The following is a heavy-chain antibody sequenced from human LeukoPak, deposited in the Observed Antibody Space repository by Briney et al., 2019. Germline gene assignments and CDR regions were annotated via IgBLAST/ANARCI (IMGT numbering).Heavy chain of an antibody. Sequence: QPGGSLRLSCAASGFTFSSYGMTWVRQAPGKGLEWVSGISGSDGSTYYSDSVKGRFTISKDNSKNTLYLQMNNLRAEDTARYYCAKNIGGLDYWGQGTLVTVSS. J-gene: IGHJ4*02. CDR3: AKNIGGLDY. V-gene: IGHV3-23*01. CDR2: ISGSDGST. CDR1: GFTFSSYG. D-gene: IGHD2/OR15-2a*01.